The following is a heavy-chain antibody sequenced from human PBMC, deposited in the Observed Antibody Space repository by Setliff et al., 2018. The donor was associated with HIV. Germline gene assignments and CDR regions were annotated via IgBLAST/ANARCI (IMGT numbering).Heavy chain of an antibody. CDR1: GYTFTNYD. Sequence: ASVKVSCKASGYTFTNYDINWVRQVSGQGLEWMAWMNPASGNTGYAQKFQGRVTMTRNTSISTAYMELSDLTAEDTAVYYCARGSPTYEILTGDVVWHYYYYGMDVWGHGTTVTVSS. CDR2: MNPASGNT. CDR3: ARGSPTYEILTGDVVWHYYYYGMDV. V-gene: IGHV1-8*02. D-gene: IGHD3-9*01. J-gene: IGHJ6*02.